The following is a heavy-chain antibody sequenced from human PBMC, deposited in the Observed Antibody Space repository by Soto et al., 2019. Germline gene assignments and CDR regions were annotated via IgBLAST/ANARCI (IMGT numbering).Heavy chain of an antibody. J-gene: IGHJ4*02. V-gene: IGHV3-66*01. CDR1: GFTVSNNY. CDR3: ARDFESGPGTSGSYWYFDF. CDR2: IYSSGST. D-gene: IGHD3-10*01. Sequence: GSLRLSCAVSGFTVSNNYMSWVRQAPGKGLERVSIIYSSGSTYYADSVKDRFTISRDNSKNTLYLQMNSLRAEDTAVYYCARDFESGPGTSGSYWYFDFWGQGILVTVSS.